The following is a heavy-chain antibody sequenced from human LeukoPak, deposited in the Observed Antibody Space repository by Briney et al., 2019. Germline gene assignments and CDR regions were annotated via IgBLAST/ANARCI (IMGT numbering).Heavy chain of an antibody. CDR1: GFTFSTEA. Sequence: PGGSLRLSCVPSGFTFSTEAMTWVRQAPGKGLEWVSTIGDSGTTTYYADSVKGRFTISRDNSKNTLYLQMNSLRAEDTAVYYCAKDAYCSGGSCYPNFDYWGQGTLVTVSS. V-gene: IGHV3-23*01. J-gene: IGHJ4*02. D-gene: IGHD2-15*01. CDR2: IGDSGTTT. CDR3: AKDAYCSGGSCYPNFDY.